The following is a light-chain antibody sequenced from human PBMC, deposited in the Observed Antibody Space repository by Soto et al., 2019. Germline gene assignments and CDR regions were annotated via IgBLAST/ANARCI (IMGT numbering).Light chain of an antibody. J-gene: IGKJ5*01. Sequence: EIVLTQSPATLSLSPGERATLSCRASPSVTNFLAWYQQKPGQAPRLLIYGAFNRATGIPVRFSGSGSGTDFTLTISSLEPEDFAVYYCQQRNIWPPVTFDQGTRLEIK. CDR2: GAF. CDR3: QQRNIWPPVT. CDR1: PSVTNF. V-gene: IGKV3-11*01.